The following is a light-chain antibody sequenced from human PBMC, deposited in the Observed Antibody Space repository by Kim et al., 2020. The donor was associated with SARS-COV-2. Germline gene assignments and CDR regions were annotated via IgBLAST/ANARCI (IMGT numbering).Light chain of an antibody. V-gene: IGLV3-1*01. J-gene: IGLJ2*01. CDR3: QAWDSSTGVV. CDR1: KLGDKY. CDR2: QDS. Sequence: VSPGQTASITCAGDKLGDKYACWYQQKPGQSPVLVIYQDSKRPSGIPERFSGSNSGNTATLTISGTQAMDEADYYCQAWDSSTGVVFGGGTQLTVL.